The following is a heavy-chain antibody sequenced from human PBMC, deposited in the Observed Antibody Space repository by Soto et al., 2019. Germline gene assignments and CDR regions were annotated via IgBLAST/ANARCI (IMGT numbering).Heavy chain of an antibody. Sequence: PSETLSLTCTVSGGSISSYYWSWIRQPPGKGLEWIGYIYYSGSTNYNPSLKSRVTISVDTSKNQFSLKLSSVTAADTAVYYCANKKTYYYDSSGYPPLDYWGQGTLVTVSS. J-gene: IGHJ4*02. CDR1: GGSISSYY. CDR3: ANKKTYYYDSSGYPPLDY. CDR2: IYYSGST. D-gene: IGHD3-22*01. V-gene: IGHV4-59*08.